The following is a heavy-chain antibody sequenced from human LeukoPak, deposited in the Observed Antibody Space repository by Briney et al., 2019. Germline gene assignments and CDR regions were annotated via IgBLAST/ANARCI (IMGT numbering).Heavy chain of an antibody. CDR3: AIQLWPAAPFDY. CDR2: INHSGST. J-gene: IGHJ4*02. V-gene: IGHV4-34*01. D-gene: IGHD5-18*01. Sequence: SETLSLTCAVYGGSFSGYYWSWIRQPPGKGLEWIGEINHSGSTNYNPSLKSRVTISVDTSKNQFSLKLSSVTAADTAVYYCAIQLWPAAPFDYWGQGTLVTVSS. CDR1: GGSFSGYY.